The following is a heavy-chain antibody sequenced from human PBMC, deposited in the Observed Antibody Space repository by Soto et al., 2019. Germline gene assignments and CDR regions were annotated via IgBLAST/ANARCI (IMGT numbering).Heavy chain of an antibody. CDR2: ISAYNGNT. J-gene: IGHJ6*02. Sequence: QVQLVQSGAEVKKPGASVKVSCKASGYTFTSYGISWVRQAPGQGLEWMGWISAYNGNTNYAQKLQGRVTMTTDTSTSTAYMELRSLRSDDTDVYFCXGXYCSGGSCYDAYYYGMDVWGQGTTVTVSS. CDR1: GYTFTSYG. CDR3: XGXYCSGGSCYDAYYYGMDV. V-gene: IGHV1-18*01. D-gene: IGHD2-15*01.